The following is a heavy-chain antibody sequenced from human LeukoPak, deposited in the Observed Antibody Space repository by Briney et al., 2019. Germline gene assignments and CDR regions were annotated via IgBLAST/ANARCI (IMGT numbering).Heavy chain of an antibody. CDR3: AKAQTYYYDSSGYW. Sequence: GGSLRLSCAATGFTFSSYSMNWVRQAPGKGLEWVSSISSSSSYIYYADSVKGRFTISRDNAKNTLYLQMNSLRAEDTAVYYCAKAQTYYYDSSGYWWGQGTLVTVSS. CDR1: GFTFSSYS. J-gene: IGHJ4*02. V-gene: IGHV3-21*04. CDR2: ISSSSSYI. D-gene: IGHD3-22*01.